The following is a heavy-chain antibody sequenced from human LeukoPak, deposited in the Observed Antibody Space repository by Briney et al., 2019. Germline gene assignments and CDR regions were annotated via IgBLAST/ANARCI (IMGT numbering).Heavy chain of an antibody. CDR2: IYYSGST. CDR1: GGSISSSSYY. CDR3: ARLPLLRGYCSSTSCPNWFDP. J-gene: IGHJ5*02. Sequence: SETLSLTCTVSGGSISSSSYYWGWIRQPPGKGLEWIGSIYYSGSTYYNPSLKSRVTISVDTSKNQFSLKLSSVTAADTAVYYCARLPLLRGYCSSTSCPNWFDPWGQGTLVAVSS. D-gene: IGHD2-2*01. V-gene: IGHV4-39*01.